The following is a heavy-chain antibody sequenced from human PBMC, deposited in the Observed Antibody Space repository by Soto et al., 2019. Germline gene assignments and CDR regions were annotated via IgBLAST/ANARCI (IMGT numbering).Heavy chain of an antibody. CDR2: IKSKTDGGTT. V-gene: IGHV3-15*01. D-gene: IGHD3-3*01. CDR3: TTDRTGSIRFLEWLSRAFDY. Sequence: EVQLVESGGGLVKPGGSLRLSCAASGFIFSNAWMSWVRQAPGKGLEWVGRIKSKTDGGTTDYAAPVKGRFTISRDDSKNTLYLQMNSLKTEDTAVYYCTTDRTGSIRFLEWLSRAFDYWGQGTLVTVSS. J-gene: IGHJ4*02. CDR1: GFIFSNAW.